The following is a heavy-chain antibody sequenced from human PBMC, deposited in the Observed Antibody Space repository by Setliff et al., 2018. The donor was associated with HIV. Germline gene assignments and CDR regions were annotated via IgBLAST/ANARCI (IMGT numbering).Heavy chain of an antibody. CDR1: GGSIRSSSYF. CDR2: IHYSGST. Sequence: SLTCTVSGGSIRSSSYFWGWIRQPPGKGLEWIGSIHYSGSTYYNPSLKSRVTISVDTSKNPFSLKLSSVTAADTAVYYCARERIAVAGPRVAFDIWGQGTMVTVS. V-gene: IGHV4-39*07. J-gene: IGHJ3*02. CDR3: ARERIAVAGPRVAFDI. D-gene: IGHD6-19*01.